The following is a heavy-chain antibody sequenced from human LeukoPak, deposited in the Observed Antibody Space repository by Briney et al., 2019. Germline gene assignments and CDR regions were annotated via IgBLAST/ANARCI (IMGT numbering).Heavy chain of an antibody. D-gene: IGHD1-26*01. CDR1: GGSISSGSYY. V-gene: IGHV4-61*02. J-gene: IGHJ4*02. Sequence: SETLSLTCTVSGGSISSGSYYWSWIRQPAGKGLEWIGRVYIAGSTKYNPSLKSRVTISVDTSKNQFSLKLSSVTAADTAVYYCARGGVGAISYWGQGTLVIISS. CDR3: ARGGVGAISY. CDR2: VYIAGST.